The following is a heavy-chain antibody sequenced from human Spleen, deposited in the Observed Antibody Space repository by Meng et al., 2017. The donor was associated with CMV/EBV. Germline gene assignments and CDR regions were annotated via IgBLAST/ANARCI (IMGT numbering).Heavy chain of an antibody. V-gene: IGHV1-18*01. CDR1: GYTFRNYG. CDR3: ARDALQLRHNWFDP. Sequence: ASVKVSCKTFGYTFRNYGITWVRQAPGQGLEWMGWISAYNGHTNHAQNFQGRVTMTTDKSTSTAYMELRSLTSDDTAVYYCARDALQLRHNWFDPWGQGTLVTVSS. CDR2: ISAYNGHT. D-gene: IGHD6-13*01. J-gene: IGHJ5*02.